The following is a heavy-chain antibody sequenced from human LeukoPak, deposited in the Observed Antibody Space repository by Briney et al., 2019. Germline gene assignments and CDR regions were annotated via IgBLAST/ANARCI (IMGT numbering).Heavy chain of an antibody. J-gene: IGHJ4*02. D-gene: IGHD1-14*01. V-gene: IGHV4-39*01. Sequence: PSETLSLTCPVSGGSISNSLYHWGWVRQPPGEGLEWIGSIYYTGNTYHNPSLKGRVTISVDTSNNQFSLKLSSVIAADTAVYYCTRLRDGTPGDYWGQGTLVTVSS. CDR1: GGSISNSLYH. CDR2: IYYTGNT. CDR3: TRLRDGTPGDY.